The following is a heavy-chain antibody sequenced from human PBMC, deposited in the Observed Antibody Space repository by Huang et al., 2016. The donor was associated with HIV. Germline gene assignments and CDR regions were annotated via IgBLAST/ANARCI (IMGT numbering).Heavy chain of an antibody. CDR3: AHRQTYDFWSGSFDS. Sequence: QFTLKESGPTLVKPTQTLTLTCTFSGFSITTDGAGVGWIRQPPGKDLEWLALIFWDDDKRYSPSLKNRLSITKDTSKNQVVLTMTNMDPVDTATYFCAHRQTYDFWSGSFDSWGQGTLVTVSS. J-gene: IGHJ4*02. V-gene: IGHV2-5*02. D-gene: IGHD3-3*01. CDR2: IFWDDDK. CDR1: GFSITTDGAG.